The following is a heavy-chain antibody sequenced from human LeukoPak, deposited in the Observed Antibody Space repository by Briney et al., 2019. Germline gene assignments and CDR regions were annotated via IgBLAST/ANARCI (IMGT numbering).Heavy chain of an antibody. CDR3: FTPTYYYDASGYSLYSGMDV. J-gene: IGHJ6*02. CDR1: GFTFRYYA. Sequence: GSLSLSFTASGFTFRYYAMSWVRPAPGKGLGWVGFIRNQAHGGTADYAASVKGRFRISRDDSNSIAYLHMDSLQAEDTALYYCFTPTYYYDASGYSLYSGMDVWGQGTTVTVSS. V-gene: IGHV3-49*04. D-gene: IGHD3-22*01. CDR2: IRNQAHGGTA.